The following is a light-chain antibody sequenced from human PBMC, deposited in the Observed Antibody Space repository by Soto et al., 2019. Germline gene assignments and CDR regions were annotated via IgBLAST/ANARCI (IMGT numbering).Light chain of an antibody. CDR3: CSSAPSRPCV. CDR1: SSAVGSYRF. CDR2: EVS. J-gene: IGLJ1*01. V-gene: IGLV2-23*02. Sequence: QSALTQPASVSGSPGQSITISCTGSSSAVGSYRFVSWYQHHPGKVPKLIIYEVSNRPSGVSNRFSGSEPGNTASLTISGLQAEDEADYYCCSSAPSRPCVFGTGTKVTVL.